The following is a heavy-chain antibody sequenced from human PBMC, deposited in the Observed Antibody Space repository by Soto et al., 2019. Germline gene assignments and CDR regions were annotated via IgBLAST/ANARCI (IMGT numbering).Heavy chain of an antibody. D-gene: IGHD3-3*01. J-gene: IGHJ4*02. CDR1: GYTFISYG. V-gene: IGHV1-18*04. CDR3: ARVGMKNYDFWSGYLDH. Sequence: QVQLVQSGGEVKKPGASMKVSCKASGYTFISYGITWVRQAPGQGLEWMGWTHAYNGNTNYAQNLQGRVTMTTDTSTSTASMELRSLRSDDTAVYFCARVGMKNYDFWSGYLDHWGQGTLITVSS. CDR2: THAYNGNT.